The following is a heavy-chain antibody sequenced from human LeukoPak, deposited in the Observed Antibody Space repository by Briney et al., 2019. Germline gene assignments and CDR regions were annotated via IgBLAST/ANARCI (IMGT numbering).Heavy chain of an antibody. CDR3: ATSFHSSGWFDP. D-gene: IGHD6-25*01. V-gene: IGHV4-31*03. CDR2: IYYSGST. J-gene: IGHJ5*02. Sequence: SQTLSLTCTVSGGSISSGGYYWSWIRQHPGKGLEWIGYIYYSGSTYYNPSLKSRVTISVDTSKNQFSLKLSSVTAADTAVYYCATSFHSSGWFDPWGQGTLVTVSS. CDR1: GGSISSGGYY.